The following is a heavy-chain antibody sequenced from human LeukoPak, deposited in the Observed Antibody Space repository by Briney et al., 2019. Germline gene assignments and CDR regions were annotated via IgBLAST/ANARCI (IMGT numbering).Heavy chain of an antibody. J-gene: IGHJ5*02. CDR3: ARLYYDILTGFIDP. V-gene: IGHV4-34*01. Sequence: SETLSLTCAVYGGSFSGYYWSWIRQPPGKGLEWIGEINHSGSTNYNPSLKSRVTISVDTSKNQFSLKLSSVTAADTAVYYCARLYYDILTGFIDPWGQGTLVTVSS. CDR1: GGSFSGYY. CDR2: INHSGST. D-gene: IGHD3-9*01.